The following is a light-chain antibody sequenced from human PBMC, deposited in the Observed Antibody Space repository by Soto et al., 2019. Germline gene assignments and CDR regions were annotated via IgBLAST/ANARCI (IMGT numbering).Light chain of an antibody. Sequence: QSVLTQPPSASWTPGQSVTLSCSVSSSNIGSNTVNWYQQLPGTAPKLLIYSNNQRPSGVPDRFSGSKSGTSASLSISGLPSEDEADYYCSAWDDSLNGFYVFGTGTKVTVL. CDR3: SAWDDSLNGFYV. J-gene: IGLJ1*01. CDR1: SSNIGSNT. V-gene: IGLV1-44*01. CDR2: SNN.